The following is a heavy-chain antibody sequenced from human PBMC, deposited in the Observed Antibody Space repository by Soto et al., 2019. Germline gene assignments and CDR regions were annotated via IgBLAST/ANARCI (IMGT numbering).Heavy chain of an antibody. D-gene: IGHD6-6*01. CDR2: LSAYNGNT. J-gene: IGHJ4*02. CDR1: GYTFTSYG. Sequence: QVQLVQSGAEVKKPGASVKVSCKASGYTFTSYGISWVRQAPGQGHEWMGWLSAYNGNTNYAQKLQGRVTMTTDTTTSTVYMELRSLKADDTAVYYCARERSLIGSAYYRSSSPVDDYRGQGTLVTGSS. CDR3: ARERSLIGSAYYRSSSPVDDY. V-gene: IGHV1-18*01.